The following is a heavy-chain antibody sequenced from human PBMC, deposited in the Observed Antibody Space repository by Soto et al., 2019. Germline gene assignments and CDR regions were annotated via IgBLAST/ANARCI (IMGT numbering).Heavy chain of an antibody. CDR2: IWYDGSNK. Sequence: GGSLRLSCAASGFTFSSYGMHWVRQAPGKGLEWVAVIWYDGSNKYYADSVKGRFTISRDNSKNTLYLQMNSLRAEDTAVYYCAGAHSSGWSYFDYWGQGTLVTVPQ. D-gene: IGHD6-19*01. CDR3: AGAHSSGWSYFDY. V-gene: IGHV3-33*01. J-gene: IGHJ4*02. CDR1: GFTFSSYG.